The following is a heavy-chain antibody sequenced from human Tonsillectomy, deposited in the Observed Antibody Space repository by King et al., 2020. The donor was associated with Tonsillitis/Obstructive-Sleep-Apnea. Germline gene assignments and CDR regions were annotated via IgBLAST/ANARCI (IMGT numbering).Heavy chain of an antibody. Sequence: QLVQSGAEVKKPGASVKVSCKASGYTITNYDINWVRQAPGQSLEWMGWMNPRSGNTGYAQKFQGRVTMTRDTSISTSYMELRHLRSEDTAVYYCATPGGDSDFDYWGRGTLVTVSS. CDR3: ATPGGDSDFDY. CDR2: MNPRSGNT. D-gene: IGHD2-21*02. CDR1: GYTITNYD. J-gene: IGHJ4*02. V-gene: IGHV1-8*01.